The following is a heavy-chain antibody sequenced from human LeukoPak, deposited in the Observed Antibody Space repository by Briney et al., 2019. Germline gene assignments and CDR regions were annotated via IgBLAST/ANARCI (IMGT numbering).Heavy chain of an antibody. J-gene: IGHJ1*01. CDR3: ASRRECSGSYSARYFQH. V-gene: IGHV4-34*01. CDR1: GGSFSGYY. CDR2: INHSGST. Sequence: SETLSLTCAVYGGSFSGYYWSWIRQPPGKGLEWIGEINHSGSTNYNPSLKSRVTISVDTSKNQFSLKLSSVTAADTAVYYCASRRECSGSYSARYFQHWGQGTLVTVSS. D-gene: IGHD3-10*02.